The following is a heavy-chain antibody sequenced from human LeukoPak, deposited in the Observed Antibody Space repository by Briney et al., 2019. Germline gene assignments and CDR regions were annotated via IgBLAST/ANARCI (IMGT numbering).Heavy chain of an antibody. Sequence: GGSLRLSCAGSGFIFDSHALTWIRQAPGKGLEWVATVSGSGGSTNYAASVKGRFIISRDNPKNTLYVQMNSLRAEDTAVYYCARKWVIVGATVAFDIWGQGTMVTVSS. CDR3: ARKWVIVGATVAFDI. CDR2: VSGSGGST. V-gene: IGHV3-23*01. D-gene: IGHD1-26*01. J-gene: IGHJ3*02. CDR1: GFIFDSHA.